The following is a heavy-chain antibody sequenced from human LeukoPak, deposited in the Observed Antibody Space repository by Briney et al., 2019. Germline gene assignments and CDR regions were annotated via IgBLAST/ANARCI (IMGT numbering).Heavy chain of an antibody. CDR3: ARDPYCSSTSCYGYYFDY. J-gene: IGHJ4*02. D-gene: IGHD2-2*01. Sequence: PGGSLRLSCAASGFTFSNYAMHWVRQAPGKGLEWVSLISSGGTYEYYADSVKGRFTISRDNSKNTLYLQLNSLRAEDTAVYYCARDPYCSSTSCYGYYFDYWGQGTLVTVSS. CDR2: ISSGGTYE. V-gene: IGHV3-30*01. CDR1: GFTFSNYA.